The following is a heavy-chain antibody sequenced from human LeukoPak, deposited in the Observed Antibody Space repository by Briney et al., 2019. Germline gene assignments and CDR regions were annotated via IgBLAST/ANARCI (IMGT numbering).Heavy chain of an antibody. V-gene: IGHV1-2*02. Sequence: ASVKVSCKASGYTFTGYHMHWVRQAPGQGLEWMGWISPNSGGTNYAQKFQGRVTMTRDTSISTAYMELSRLRSDDTAVYYCASRGCSSTNCSQGAFDIWGQGTMVTVSS. D-gene: IGHD2-2*01. CDR2: ISPNSGGT. J-gene: IGHJ3*02. CDR3: ASRGCSSTNCSQGAFDI. CDR1: GYTFTGYH.